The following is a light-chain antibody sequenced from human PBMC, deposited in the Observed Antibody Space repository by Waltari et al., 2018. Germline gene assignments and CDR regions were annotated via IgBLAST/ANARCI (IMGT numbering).Light chain of an antibody. CDR1: GSAVGASDS. CDR2: DVT. J-gene: IGLJ2*01. CDR3: SSQTLDGLVL. V-gene: IGLV2-14*03. Sequence: QSALTQPAPVSGSPGQSITISCSGVGSAVGASDSVSWHQHHPGKAPQVIIYDVTNRPSGVSDRFSASQSANTASLTISRLQPEDEADYYCSSQTLDGLVLFGGGTRLTVL.